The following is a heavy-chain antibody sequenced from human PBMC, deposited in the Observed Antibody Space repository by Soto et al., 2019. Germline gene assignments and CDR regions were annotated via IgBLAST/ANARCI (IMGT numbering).Heavy chain of an antibody. Sequence: PSETLSLTCTVSGGSISSGGYYWSWIRQHPGKGLEWIGYIYYSGSTYYNPSLKSRVTISVDTSKNQFSLKLSSVTAADTAVYYCARGRGYDYPGSYHYSYYMDVWGKGTTVTVSS. J-gene: IGHJ6*03. V-gene: IGHV4-31*03. D-gene: IGHD5-12*01. CDR3: ARGRGYDYPGSYHYSYYMDV. CDR2: IYYSGST. CDR1: GGSISSGGYY.